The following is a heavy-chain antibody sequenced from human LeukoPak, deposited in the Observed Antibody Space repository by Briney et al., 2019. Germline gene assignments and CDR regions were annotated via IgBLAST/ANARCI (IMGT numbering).Heavy chain of an antibody. J-gene: IGHJ3*02. V-gene: IGHV4-34*01. Sequence: SETLSLTCAVYGGSSSGYYWSWIRQPPGKGLEWIGEINHSGSTNYNPSLKSRVAISVDTSKNQFSLKLSSVTAADTAVYYCARGKSRYSPRAFDIWGQGTMVTVSS. D-gene: IGHD5-18*01. CDR3: ARGKSRYSPRAFDI. CDR1: GGSSSGYY. CDR2: INHSGST.